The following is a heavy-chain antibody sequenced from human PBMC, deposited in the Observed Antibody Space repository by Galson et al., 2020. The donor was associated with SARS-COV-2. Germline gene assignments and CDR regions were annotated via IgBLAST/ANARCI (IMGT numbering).Heavy chain of an antibody. CDR2: ISDIGGIT. CDR3: VNGEYDS. Sequence: GESLKISCSASSFTFSGFGMHWVRQAPGKGLEYVSSISDIGGITYYADSVKGRFSISRDDAKNTMYLQMTNVRGDDTAIYYCVNGEYDSWGQGTLVTVSS. V-gene: IGHV3-64D*06. CDR1: SFTFSGFG. J-gene: IGHJ5*01.